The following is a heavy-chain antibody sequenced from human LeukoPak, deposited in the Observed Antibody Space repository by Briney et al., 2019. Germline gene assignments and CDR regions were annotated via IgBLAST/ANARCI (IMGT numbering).Heavy chain of an antibody. V-gene: IGHV3-33*01. Sequence: ALRLSCAASGFTFNTYAIHWVRQAPGKGLEWVAVTWYDGNDKYYADSVEGRFTISRDNSKNTLYLQMNSLRAEDTAVYYCALVVAHYFDYWGQGTLVTVSS. CDR2: TWYDGNDK. D-gene: IGHD3-22*01. CDR1: GFTFNTYA. J-gene: IGHJ4*02. CDR3: ALVVAHYFDY.